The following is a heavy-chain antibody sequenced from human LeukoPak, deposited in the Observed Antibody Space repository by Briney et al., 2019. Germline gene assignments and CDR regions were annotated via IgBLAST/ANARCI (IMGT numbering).Heavy chain of an antibody. CDR1: GYSFINYW. CDR2: ISPGDSNT. Sequence: GESLKISCKGSGYSFINYWIGWVRQKPGKGLEWMGIISPGDSNTRYSPSFQGQVTISADESTGTAHLQWSSLRASDSAIYYCARRPSSGSDYGWYFDLWGRGTLVTVSS. J-gene: IGHJ2*01. V-gene: IGHV5-51*01. CDR3: ARRPSSGSDYGWYFDL. D-gene: IGHD3-10*01.